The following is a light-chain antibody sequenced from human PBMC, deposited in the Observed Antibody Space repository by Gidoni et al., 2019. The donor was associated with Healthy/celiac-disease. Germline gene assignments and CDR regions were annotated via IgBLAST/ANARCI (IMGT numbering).Light chain of an antibody. CDR2: LGS. V-gene: IGKV2-28*01. CDR1: QSLLHSNGYNY. J-gene: IGKJ4*01. Sequence: DIVLTQSPLSLPVTPGDPASISCRSSQSLLHSNGYNYFDWYLQKPGQSPQLLIYLGSNRASGGPDRVSGSGSGTDFTMKISRVEAEDVGVYYCMQALQTPLFGGGTKVEIK. CDR3: MQALQTPL.